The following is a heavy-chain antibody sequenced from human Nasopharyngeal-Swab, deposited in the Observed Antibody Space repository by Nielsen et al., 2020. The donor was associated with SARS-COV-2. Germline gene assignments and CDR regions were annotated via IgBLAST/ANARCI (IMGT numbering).Heavy chain of an antibody. J-gene: IGHJ3*02. Sequence: SVKVSCKASGFTFTSSAVQWVRQARGQRLEWIGWIVVGSGNTNYAQKFQERVTITRDMSTSTAYMELSSLRSEDTAVYYCARSEDRPTIGGGYYSYDAFDIWGQGTMVTVSS. CDR3: ARSEDRPTIGGGYYSYDAFDI. D-gene: IGHD3-22*01. V-gene: IGHV1-58*01. CDR1: GFTFTSSA. CDR2: IVVGSGNT.